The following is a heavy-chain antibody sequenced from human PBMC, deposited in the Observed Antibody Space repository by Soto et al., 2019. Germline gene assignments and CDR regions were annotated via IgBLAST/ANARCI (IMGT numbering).Heavy chain of an antibody. J-gene: IGHJ5*02. CDR1: GGSISSGGYY. CDR2: IYYSGST. V-gene: IGHV4-31*03. D-gene: IGHD2-15*01. Sequence: NPSETLSLTCTVSGGSISSGGYYWSWIRQHPGKGLEWIGYIYYSGSTYYNPSLKSRVTISVDTSKNQFSLKLSSVTAADTAVYYCARDSVDCSGGSCYSGFDPWGQGTLVTVSS. CDR3: ARDSVDCSGGSCYSGFDP.